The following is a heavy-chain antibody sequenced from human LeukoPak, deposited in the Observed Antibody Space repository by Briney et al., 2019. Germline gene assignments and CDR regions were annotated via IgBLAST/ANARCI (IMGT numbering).Heavy chain of an antibody. CDR1: GGSFSGYY. D-gene: IGHD1-14*01. Sequence: SETLSLTCAVYGGSFSGYYWSWIRQPPGKGLEWIGEINHSGSTNYNPSLKSRDTISVDTSKNQFPLKLSSVTAADTAVYYCARRRYYYDYWGQGTLVTVSS. V-gene: IGHV4-34*01. CDR2: INHSGST. J-gene: IGHJ4*02. CDR3: ARRRYYYDY.